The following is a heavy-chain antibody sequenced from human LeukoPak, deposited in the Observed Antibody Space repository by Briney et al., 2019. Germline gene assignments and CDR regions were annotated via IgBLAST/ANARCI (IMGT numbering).Heavy chain of an antibody. D-gene: IGHD3-22*01. CDR2: INPSSGST. Sequence: GASVKVSCKASGYTFTSYYMHWVRQAPGQGLEWMGIINPSSGSTSYAQKFQGRVTMTRDSSTSTVYMELSSLRSEDTAVYYCASAYYHDSSGYYPFDSWGQGTLVTVSS. V-gene: IGHV1-46*01. CDR1: GYTFTSYY. J-gene: IGHJ4*02. CDR3: ASAYYHDSSGYYPFDS.